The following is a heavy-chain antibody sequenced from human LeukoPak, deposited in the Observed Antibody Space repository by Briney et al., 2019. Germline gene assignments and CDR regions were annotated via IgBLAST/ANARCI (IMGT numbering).Heavy chain of an antibody. J-gene: IGHJ4*02. D-gene: IGHD3-22*01. CDR1: GGSGSGYY. V-gene: IGHV4-34*01. CDR3: ARGPGTYYYDSSGYYYYDY. CDR2: INHSGST. Sequence: SETLSLTCAVYGGSGSGYYWSLIRQPAGKGLEWIGEINHSGSTNYNPSLKSRVTISVDTSKNQFSLKLSSVTAADTAVYYCARGPGTYYYDSSGYYYYDYWGQGTLVTVSS.